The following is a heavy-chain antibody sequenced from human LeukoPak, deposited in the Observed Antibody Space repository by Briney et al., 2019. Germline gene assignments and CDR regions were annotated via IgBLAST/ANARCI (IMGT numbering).Heavy chain of an antibody. CDR3: ATYNTYYFDY. CDR1: GFTVSSNY. CDR2: IYSGGST. V-gene: IGHV3-53*01. J-gene: IGHJ4*02. D-gene: IGHD1-14*01. Sequence: PGGSLRLSCAASGFTVSSNYMSWVRQAPGKGLEWVSVIYSGGSTYYADSVKGRFTISRDNPKNTLYLQMNSLRAEDTAVYYCATYNTYYFDYWGQGTLVTVSS.